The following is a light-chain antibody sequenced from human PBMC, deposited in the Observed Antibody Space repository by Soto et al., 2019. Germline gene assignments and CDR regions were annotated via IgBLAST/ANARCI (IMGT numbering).Light chain of an antibody. V-gene: IGKV3-15*01. CDR3: QQYGRT. Sequence: EIVMTQSPVTLSVSPGERATLSCRASQSVRSNLAWYQHKPGQAPSLLIYGAFTRATGIPARFSGTGSGTEFTLTISSLQSEDFALYYCQQYGRTFGQGTKLEIK. J-gene: IGKJ2*01. CDR2: GAF. CDR1: QSVRSN.